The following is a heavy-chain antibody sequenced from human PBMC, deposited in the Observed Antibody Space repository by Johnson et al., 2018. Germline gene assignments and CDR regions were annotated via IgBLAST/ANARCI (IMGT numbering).Heavy chain of an antibody. CDR2: ISNDENNK. CDR1: GFTFSSYG. D-gene: IGHD3-10*01. CDR3: AEDDPSGGAFDL. Sequence: QDQLVQSGGGVVQPGRSLRLSCAASGFTFSSYGMHWVRQAPGKGLAWVAVISNDENNKYYADSVKGRFTISRDNSKNTLYVQMNSRRDDDTAVYYCAEDDPSGGAFDLWGQGTMVTVSS. J-gene: IGHJ3*01. V-gene: IGHV3-30*18.